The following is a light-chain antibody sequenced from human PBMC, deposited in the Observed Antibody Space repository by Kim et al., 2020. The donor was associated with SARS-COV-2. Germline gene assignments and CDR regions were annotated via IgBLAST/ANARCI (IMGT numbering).Light chain of an antibody. CDR3: QAWDSSTAPV. CDR2: QDI. V-gene: IGLV3-1*01. J-gene: IGLJ3*02. CDR1: KLGDKY. Sequence: SYELTQPPSVSVSPGQTASITCSGDKLGDKYACWYQQKPGQSPVLVINQDIKRPSGIPERFSGSNSGNTATLTISGTQSMDEADYYCQAWDSSTAPVFGGGTQLTVL.